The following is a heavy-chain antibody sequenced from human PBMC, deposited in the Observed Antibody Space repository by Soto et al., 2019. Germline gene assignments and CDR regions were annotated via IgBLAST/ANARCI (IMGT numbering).Heavy chain of an antibody. J-gene: IGHJ4*02. CDR1: GFIFTDYS. CDR3: ARDPICRDGYNFDS. Sequence: QVQLVESGGGLVEPGVSLRLSCSASGFIFTDYSMTWIRQAPGKGLEWVSYISNGDETTQYADSVKGRFSVSRDNSKKVLFRQMNSMRVDDTAVYYCARDPICRDGYNFDSWSRGALVTVS. D-gene: IGHD5-12*01. V-gene: IGHV3-11*01. CDR2: ISNGDETT.